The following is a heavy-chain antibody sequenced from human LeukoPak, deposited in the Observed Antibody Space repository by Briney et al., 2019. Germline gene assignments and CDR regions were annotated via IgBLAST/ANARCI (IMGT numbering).Heavy chain of an antibody. CDR1: VYTFTTYD. CDR2: MNPNSGNT. J-gene: IGHJ5*02. Sequence: ASVKVSCKASVYTFTTYDINCVREATGQGLEWMGWMNPNSGNTGYAQNFQGRVTITRNTSISTAYMELSSLRSEDTAVYYSARGITLDYPWKWFDPWGQGTLVTVSS. V-gene: IGHV1-8*03. D-gene: IGHD4-11*01. CDR3: ARGITLDYPWKWFDP.